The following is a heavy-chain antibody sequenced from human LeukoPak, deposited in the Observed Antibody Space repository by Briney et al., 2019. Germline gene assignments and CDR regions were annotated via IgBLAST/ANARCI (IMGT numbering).Heavy chain of an antibody. J-gene: IGHJ4*02. D-gene: IGHD3-10*01. CDR1: GGTFSSYA. CDR3: ARDPLYGSGSYFDY. Sequence: SVKVSCKASGGTFSSYAISWVRQAPGQGLEWMGGIIPIFGTANYAQKFQGRVTITTDESTSTAYMELSSLRSEDTAVYYCARDPLYGSGSYFDYWGQGTLVTVSS. V-gene: IGHV1-69*05. CDR2: IIPIFGTA.